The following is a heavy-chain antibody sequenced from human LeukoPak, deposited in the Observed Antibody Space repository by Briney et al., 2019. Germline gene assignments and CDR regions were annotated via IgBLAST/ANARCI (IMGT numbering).Heavy chain of an antibody. CDR2: IIPIFGTA. CDR3: AREGGSYYRYNWFDP. J-gene: IGHJ5*02. CDR1: GGTFSSYA. Sequence: SVKVSCKASGGTFSSYAISWVRQAPGQGLEWMGGIIPIFGTANYAQKFQGRVTITADESTSTAYMELSSLRSEDTAVYYCAREGGSYYRYNWFDPWGQGTLVTVSS. V-gene: IGHV1-69*13. D-gene: IGHD1-26*01.